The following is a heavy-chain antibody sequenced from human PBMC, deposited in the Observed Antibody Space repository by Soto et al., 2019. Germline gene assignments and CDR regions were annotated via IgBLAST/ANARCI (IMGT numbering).Heavy chain of an antibody. Sequence: GASVKVSCKASGYTFTSYGISWVRQAPGQGLEWMGWISAYNGNTNYAQKLQGRVTMTTDTSTSTAYMDLRSLRSDDTAVYYCASMYGSGRKLNSGYGMDVWGQGTTVTVSS. J-gene: IGHJ6*02. D-gene: IGHD3-10*01. CDR1: GYTFTSYG. V-gene: IGHV1-18*04. CDR2: ISAYNGNT. CDR3: ASMYGSGRKLNSGYGMDV.